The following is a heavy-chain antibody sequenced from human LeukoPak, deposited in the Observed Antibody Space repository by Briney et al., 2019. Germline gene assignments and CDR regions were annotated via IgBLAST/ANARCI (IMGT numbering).Heavy chain of an antibody. V-gene: IGHV4-34*01. CDR1: GGSFSGYY. CDR2: INHSGGT. CDR3: ARLGRRDRLLWFGEPKRPYNWFDP. D-gene: IGHD3-10*01. Sequence: SETLSLTCAVYGGSFSGYYCSWIRHPPGRGREWIGEINHSGGTNYNPSLKSRVTLYVDTPKNQFSLKLSSVTAADTAVYYCARLGRRDRLLWFGEPKRPYNWFDPWGQGTLVTVSS. J-gene: IGHJ5*02.